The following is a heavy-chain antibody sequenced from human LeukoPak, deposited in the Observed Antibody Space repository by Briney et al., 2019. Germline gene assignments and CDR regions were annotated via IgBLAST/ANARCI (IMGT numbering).Heavy chain of an antibody. V-gene: IGHV3-21*01. Sequence: PGGSLRLSCAASGFTFSSYSMNWVRQAPGKGLEWVSSISSSSSYIYYADSVKGRFTISRDNAKNSLNLQMNSLRAEDTAVYYCARDPLGYCSGGSCYPPPPDYWGQGTLVTVSS. CDR2: ISSSSSYI. CDR1: GFTFSSYS. J-gene: IGHJ4*02. D-gene: IGHD2-15*01. CDR3: ARDPLGYCSGGSCYPPPPDY.